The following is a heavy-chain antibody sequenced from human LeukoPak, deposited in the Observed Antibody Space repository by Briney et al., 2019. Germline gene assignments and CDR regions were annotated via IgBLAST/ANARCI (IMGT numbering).Heavy chain of an antibody. V-gene: IGHV3-23*01. CDR3: AKAKWIADADAVW. CDR2: IRCCGEK. Sequence: GGSLRPSCAAPGFSFTTYATSWVRQAPARGLGWVCSIRCCGEKFYADCVGRRFTLSRDDPTNTVYLQLNNLRVEDTAIYYCAKAKWIADADAVWWGEGARVTVS. D-gene: IGHD2-21*01. CDR1: GFSFTTYA. J-gene: IGHJ4*02.